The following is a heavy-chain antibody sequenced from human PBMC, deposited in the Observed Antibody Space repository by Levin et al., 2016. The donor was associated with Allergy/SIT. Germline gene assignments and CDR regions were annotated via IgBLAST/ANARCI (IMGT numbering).Heavy chain of an antibody. CDR1: GFTFSNYW. CDR2: INQDVSQR. D-gene: IGHD4-23*01. CDR3: ARGLLEASSVGFDL. Sequence: GGSLRLSCAASGFTFSNYWLSWVRQAPGKGLEWVANINQDVSQRFYEDSLKGRFTISRDNADNSLYLQMNTLRAEDTAVYYCARGLLEASSVGFDLWGRGTLVTVS. J-gene: IGHJ2*01. V-gene: IGHV3-7*03.